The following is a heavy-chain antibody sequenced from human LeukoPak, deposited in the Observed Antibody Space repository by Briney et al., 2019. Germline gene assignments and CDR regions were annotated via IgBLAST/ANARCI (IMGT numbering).Heavy chain of an antibody. Sequence: SETLSLTCTVSGYSISSSNWWSWVRQPPGKGLEWIGEIYHSGSTNYNPSLKSRVTISVDKSKNQFSLKLSSVTAADTAVYYCARKPLGFGELYNYWGQGTLVTVSS. CDR2: IYHSGST. V-gene: IGHV4-4*02. CDR3: ARKPLGFGELYNY. J-gene: IGHJ4*02. D-gene: IGHD3-10*01. CDR1: GYSISSSNW.